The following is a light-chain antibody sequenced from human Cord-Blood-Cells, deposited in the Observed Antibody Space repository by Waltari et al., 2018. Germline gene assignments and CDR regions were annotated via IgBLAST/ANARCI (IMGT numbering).Light chain of an antibody. J-gene: IGKJ2*01. Sequence: DIQITQSPSSLSASVGARVNITCRASQSLSSYLTWYQQKPGKAPKLLIYDASSLQSGVPSRFSGSGSGTDFTLTISSLQPEDFATYYCQQSYSTFLYTFGQGTKLEIK. CDR1: QSLSSY. CDR3: QQSYSTFLYT. V-gene: IGKV1-39*01. CDR2: DAS.